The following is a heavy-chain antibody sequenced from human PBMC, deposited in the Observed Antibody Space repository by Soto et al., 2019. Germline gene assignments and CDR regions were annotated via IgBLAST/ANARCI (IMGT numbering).Heavy chain of an antibody. CDR3: ARPFCGSVREYAFDI. J-gene: IGHJ3*02. Sequence: ASVKVSCKASGYTFTSYGISWVRQAPGQGLEWMGWISAYNGNTNYAQKLQGRVTMTTDTSTSTAYMELRSLRSDDTAVYYCARPFCGSVREYAFDIWGQGTMGTVPS. CDR1: GYTFTSYG. CDR2: ISAYNGNT. D-gene: IGHD4-17*01. V-gene: IGHV1-18*01.